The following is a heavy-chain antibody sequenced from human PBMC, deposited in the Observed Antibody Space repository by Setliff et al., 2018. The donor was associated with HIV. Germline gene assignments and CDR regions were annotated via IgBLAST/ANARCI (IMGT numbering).Heavy chain of an antibody. CDR2: IYQTGSI. CDR3: ARQAWHSGRNGYFVDY. V-gene: IGHV4-38-2*02. D-gene: IGHD2-15*01. J-gene: IGHJ4*02. Sequence: SETLSLTCSVSGYSITNGYYWGWFRQSPGKGLEWIATIYQTGSIYYNPSLQNRVTLLLDTSKNQFSLKLSSVTAADTAVYYCARQAWHSGRNGYFVDYWGQGTLVTVSS. CDR1: GYSITNGYY.